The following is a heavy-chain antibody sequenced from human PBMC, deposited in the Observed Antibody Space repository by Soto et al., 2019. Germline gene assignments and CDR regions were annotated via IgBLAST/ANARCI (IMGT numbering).Heavy chain of an antibody. D-gene: IGHD1-26*01. V-gene: IGHV3-7*01. CDR2: IKQDGSEK. CDR3: ARGFGNYFYYYYGMDV. CDR1: GFTFSSYW. J-gene: IGHJ6*02. Sequence: PGGSLRLSCAAYGFTFSSYWMSWVRQAPGKGLEWVANIKQDGSEKYYVDSVKGRFTISRDNAKNSLYLQMNSLRAEDTAVYYCARGFGNYFYYYYGMDVWGQGTTVTVSS.